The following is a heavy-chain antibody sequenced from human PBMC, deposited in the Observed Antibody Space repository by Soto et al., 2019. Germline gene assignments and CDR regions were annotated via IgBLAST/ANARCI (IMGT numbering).Heavy chain of an antibody. Sequence: GASVKVSCKASGYTFTSYGISWVRQAPGQGLEWMGWISAYNGNTNYAQKLQGRVTMTTDTSTSTAYMELRSLRSDDTAVYYCARDPRGYSGYVAGYYYYYYGMDVWGQGTTVTVSS. D-gene: IGHD5-12*01. J-gene: IGHJ6*02. CDR3: ARDPRGYSGYVAGYYYYYYGMDV. CDR1: GYTFTSYG. CDR2: ISAYNGNT. V-gene: IGHV1-18*01.